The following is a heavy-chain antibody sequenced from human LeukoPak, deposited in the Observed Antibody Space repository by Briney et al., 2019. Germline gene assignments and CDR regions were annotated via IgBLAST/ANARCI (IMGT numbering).Heavy chain of an antibody. CDR2: INHSGST. J-gene: IGHJ3*02. Sequence: PSETLSLTCAVYGGSFSGYYWSWIRQPPGKGLEWIGEINHSGSTNYNPSLKSRVTISVDTSKNQFSLKLSSVTAADTAVYYCARDRAVYPNDAFDIWGQGTMVTVSS. V-gene: IGHV4-34*01. D-gene: IGHD6-19*01. CDR1: GGSFSGYY. CDR3: ARDRAVYPNDAFDI.